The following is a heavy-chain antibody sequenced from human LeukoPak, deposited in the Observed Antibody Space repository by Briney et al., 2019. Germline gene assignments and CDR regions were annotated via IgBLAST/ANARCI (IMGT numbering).Heavy chain of an antibody. J-gene: IGHJ4*02. D-gene: IGHD7-27*01. V-gene: IGHV4-59*01. CDR1: GGSISSYY. Sequence: PSETLSLTCTVSGGSISSYYWSWIRQPPGKGLEWIGYIYYSGSTNYNPSLKSRVTISVDTSKNQFSLKLSSVTAADTAVYYCARDSPDWGYYFDYWGQGTLVTVSS. CDR2: IYYSGST. CDR3: ARDSPDWGYYFDY.